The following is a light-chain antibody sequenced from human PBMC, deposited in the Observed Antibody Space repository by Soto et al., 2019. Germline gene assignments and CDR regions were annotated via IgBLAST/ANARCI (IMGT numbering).Light chain of an antibody. CDR3: QQYNSSTLT. CDR2: DIF. V-gene: IGKV3-15*01. CDR1: QSVGSD. J-gene: IGKJ4*01. Sequence: EIVITQSPATLSVSPGERATLSCRASQSVGSDLAWYQQKPGQAPRLVIYDIFTRETGVQTRISGSGSGTEFTLTISSLQSEDFAVYYCQQYNSSTLTFGGGTKVDIK.